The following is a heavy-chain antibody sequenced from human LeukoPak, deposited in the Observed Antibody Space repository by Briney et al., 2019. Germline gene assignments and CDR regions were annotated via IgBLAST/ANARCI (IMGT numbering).Heavy chain of an antibody. D-gene: IGHD1-26*01. CDR2: INHSGST. CDR1: GGSFSGYY. J-gene: IGHJ4*02. Sequence: SETLSLTCAVYGGSFSGYYWSWIRQPPGKGPEWIREINHSGSTNYDPSLKSRVTISVDTSKNQFSLKLSSVTAADTAVYYCARAQPAGGSYQGGDYWGQGTLVTVSS. CDR3: ARAQPAGGSYQGGDY. V-gene: IGHV4-34*01.